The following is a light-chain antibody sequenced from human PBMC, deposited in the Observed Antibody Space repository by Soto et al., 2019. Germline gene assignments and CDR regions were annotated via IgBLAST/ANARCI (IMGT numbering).Light chain of an antibody. Sequence: QSGLTQPPSVSGAPGQRVTISCTGSSSNIGAGFDVHWYQQLPGTAPKLLISVNNDRPSGVPDRISGSKSGTSASLAITGXQAEDEADYYCQSYDSSLNGFVFGTGTKLTVL. V-gene: IGLV1-40*01. CDR3: QSYDSSLNGFV. J-gene: IGLJ1*01. CDR2: VNN. CDR1: SSNIGAGFD.